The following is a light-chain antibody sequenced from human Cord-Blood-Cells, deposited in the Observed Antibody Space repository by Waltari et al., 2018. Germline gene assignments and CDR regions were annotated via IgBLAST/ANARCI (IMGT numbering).Light chain of an antibody. CDR3: SSYTSSSTYV. J-gene: IGLJ1*01. CDR1: SSDVGGYNY. CDR2: DVS. V-gene: IGLV2-14*01. Sequence: QSALTQPASVSGSPGQSITISCTGTSSDVGGYNYVSWYQQHPGKAPKLMIYDVSKRPSVVSHLFSGSKSGNTASLTISGLQAEDEADYYCSSYTSSSTYVFGTGTKATVL.